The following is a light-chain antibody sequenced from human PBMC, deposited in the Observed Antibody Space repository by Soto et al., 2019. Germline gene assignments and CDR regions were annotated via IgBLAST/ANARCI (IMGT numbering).Light chain of an antibody. CDR3: QSYDSSLSGVV. J-gene: IGLJ2*01. Sequence: QAVVTQPPSVSGAPGQRVTISCTGSSSNIGAGYDVHWYQQLPGTAPKLLIYDNTNRPSGVPDRFSGSKSGTSASLAITGLQAEDEADYYCQSYDSSLSGVVFGGGTQLTVL. V-gene: IGLV1-40*01. CDR1: SSNIGAGYD. CDR2: DNT.